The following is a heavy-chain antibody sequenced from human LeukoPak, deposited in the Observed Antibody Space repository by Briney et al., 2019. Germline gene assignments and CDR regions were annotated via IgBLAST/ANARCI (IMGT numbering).Heavy chain of an antibody. Sequence: GGSLRLSCAASGFTFSDYTMNWVRQAPGKGLEWVSAIGGGEIYYANSVKGRFTISRDISRNTLYLQINSLRAEDTAVYYCARDRSIPYDAFDIWGQGTMVTVSS. D-gene: IGHD2-2*02. CDR3: ARDRSIPYDAFDI. J-gene: IGHJ3*02. V-gene: IGHV3-23*01. CDR1: GFTFSDYT. CDR2: IGGGEI.